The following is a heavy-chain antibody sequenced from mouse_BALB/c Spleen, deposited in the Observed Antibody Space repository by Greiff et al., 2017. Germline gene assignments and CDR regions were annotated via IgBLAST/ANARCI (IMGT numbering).Heavy chain of an antibody. CDR3: ARGGTTATFAY. CDR1: GFTFSSYA. D-gene: IGHD1-2*01. CDR2: ISSGGSYT. V-gene: IGHV5-9-4*01. J-gene: IGHJ3*01. Sequence: EVQRVESGGGLVKPGGSLKLSCAASGFTFSSYAMSWVRQSPEKRLEWVAEISSGGSYTYYPDTVTGRFTISRDNAKNTLYLEMSSLRSEDTAMYYCARGGTTATFAYWGQGTLVTVSA.